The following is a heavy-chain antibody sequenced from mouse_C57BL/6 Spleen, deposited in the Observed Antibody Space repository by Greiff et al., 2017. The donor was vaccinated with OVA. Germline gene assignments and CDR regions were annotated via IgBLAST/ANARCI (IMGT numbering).Heavy chain of an antibody. Sequence: QVQLQQPGAELVKPGASVKLSCKASGYTFTSYWMQWVKQRPGQGLEWIGEIDPSDSYTNYNQKFKGKATLTVDTSSSTAYMQLSSLTSEDSAVYYGIYYDYGAGYYFDYWGQGTTLTVSS. V-gene: IGHV1-50*01. CDR3: IYYDYGAGYYFDY. CDR1: GYTFTSYW. J-gene: IGHJ2*01. CDR2: IDPSDSYT. D-gene: IGHD2-4*01.